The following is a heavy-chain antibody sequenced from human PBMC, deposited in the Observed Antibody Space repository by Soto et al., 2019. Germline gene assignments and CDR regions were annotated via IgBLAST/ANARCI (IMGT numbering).Heavy chain of an antibody. CDR2: IYYSGNT. J-gene: IGHJ4*02. Sequence: QVQLQESGPGLVKPSQTLSLTCTVSGGSISSGDYYWSWIRQPPGKGLEWIGYIYYSGNTYYNPSLKSRVTISVDTSKNQFSRKRSSVTAADTAVYYCARTPGRDSSGWYYGYFVYWGQGTLVTVSS. V-gene: IGHV4-30-4*01. D-gene: IGHD6-19*01. CDR3: ARTPGRDSSGWYYGYFVY. CDR1: GGSISSGDYY.